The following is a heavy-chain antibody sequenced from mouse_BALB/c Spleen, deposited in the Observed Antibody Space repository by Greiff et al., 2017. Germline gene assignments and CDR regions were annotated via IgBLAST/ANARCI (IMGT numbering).Heavy chain of an antibody. Sequence: VQLQQSGPELVKPGASVKMSCKASGYSFTGYNMNWVKQSHGKSLEWIGIIDPYYGGTNYNQKFKGKATLTVDKSSSTAYMQLKSLTSEDSAVYDCARARDDYEYFAYWGQGTTVTVSA. J-gene: IGHJ2*01. CDR1: GYSFTGYN. D-gene: IGHD2-4*01. CDR3: ARARDDYEYFAY. CDR2: IDPYYGGT. V-gene: IGHV1-39*01.